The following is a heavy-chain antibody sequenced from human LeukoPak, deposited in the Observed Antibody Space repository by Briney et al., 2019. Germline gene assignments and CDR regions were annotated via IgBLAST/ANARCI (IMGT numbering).Heavy chain of an antibody. CDR1: GFTFSSYA. D-gene: IGHD3-9*01. V-gene: IGHV3-23*01. CDR2: ISGSGGST. CDR3: AKGSYYDILTGYYLDC. J-gene: IGHJ4*02. Sequence: GGSLRLSCAASGFTFSSYAMSWVRQAAGKGLEWVSAISGSGGSTYYADSVKGRFTISRDNSKNTLYLQMNSLRAEDTAVYYCAKGSYYDILTGYYLDCWGQGTLVTVSS.